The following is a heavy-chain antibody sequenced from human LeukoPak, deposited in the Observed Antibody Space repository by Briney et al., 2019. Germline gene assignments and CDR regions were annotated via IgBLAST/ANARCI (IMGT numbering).Heavy chain of an antibody. CDR2: IKQDGSEK. Sequence: GGSLRLSCAAPGFTFSSFWMGWVRQAPGKGLEWVATIKQDGSEKYSVDSVKGRFTISRDNAKNSLYLQMNSLRAEDTAVYFCARDTSSAWYGLIDYWGQGSLVTVSS. CDR3: ARDTSSAWYGLIDY. J-gene: IGHJ4*02. D-gene: IGHD6-19*01. CDR1: GFTFSSFW. V-gene: IGHV3-7*01.